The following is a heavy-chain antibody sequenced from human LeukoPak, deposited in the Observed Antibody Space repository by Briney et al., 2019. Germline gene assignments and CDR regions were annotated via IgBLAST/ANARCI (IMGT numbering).Heavy chain of an antibody. CDR3: AQDRTRSFDY. Sequence: QPGRSLRLSCAASGFTFSSYGMHWVRQAPGKGLEWVAVISYDGSNKYYADSVKGRFTISRDNSKNTLYLQMNSLRAEDTAVYYCAQDRTRSFDYWGQGTLVTVSS. D-gene: IGHD1-7*01. CDR2: ISYDGSNK. V-gene: IGHV3-30*18. CDR1: GFTFSSYG. J-gene: IGHJ4*02.